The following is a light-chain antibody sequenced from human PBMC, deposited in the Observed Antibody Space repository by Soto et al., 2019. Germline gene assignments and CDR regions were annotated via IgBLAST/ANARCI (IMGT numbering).Light chain of an antibody. CDR1: QSVTSSY. J-gene: IGKJ5*01. V-gene: IGKV3-15*01. CDR3: QQYNNWPPLT. Sequence: EIVLTQSPSTLSLSPGERATLSGRAIQSVTSSYLAWYQQKPGQAPRLLIYGASARATGIPARFSGSGSGTEFTLTISSLQSEDFAVYYCQQYNNWPPLTFGQGTRLEIK. CDR2: GAS.